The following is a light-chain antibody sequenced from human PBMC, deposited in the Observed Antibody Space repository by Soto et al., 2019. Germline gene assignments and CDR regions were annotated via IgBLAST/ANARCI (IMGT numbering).Light chain of an antibody. Sequence: QSALTQPRSVSGSPGQSVTFSCTGTSSDVGRYDYVSWYQQYPGEAPKLIIYDVTERPSGVPDRFSGSKSGNTASLTISGLRAEDEAAYSCCSFAGSYSYVFXSGTKVTVL. CDR1: SSDVGRYDY. CDR3: CSFAGSYSYV. V-gene: IGLV2-11*01. J-gene: IGLJ1*01. CDR2: DVT.